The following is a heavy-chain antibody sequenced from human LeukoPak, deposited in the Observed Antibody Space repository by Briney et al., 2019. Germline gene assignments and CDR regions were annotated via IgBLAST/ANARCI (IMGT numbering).Heavy chain of an antibody. Sequence: SETLSLTCTVSGASISSYYWSWIRQPPGKGLEWIGDIYYSGSTNYNPSLKSRVTISVDTSKNQFSLKLSSVTAADTAVYYCARQDVGWFDPWGQGTLVTVSS. CDR3: ARQDVGWFDP. V-gene: IGHV4-59*08. CDR1: GASISSYY. CDR2: IYYSGST. J-gene: IGHJ5*02.